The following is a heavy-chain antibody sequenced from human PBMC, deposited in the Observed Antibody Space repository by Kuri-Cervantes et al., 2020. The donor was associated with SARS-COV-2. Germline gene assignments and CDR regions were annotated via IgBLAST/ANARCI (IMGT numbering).Heavy chain of an antibody. V-gene: IGHV3-30*18. CDR3: AKDRVGVQDF. Sequence: GGSLRLSCAASGFNFSRTAMHWVRQAPGKGLEWVAVISHDGKNKKCIASGKGRFTISRDNSQNTLYLHMKSLRSEETAMYYCAKDRVGVQDFWGQGTLVTVSS. CDR2: ISHDGKNK. J-gene: IGHJ4*02. D-gene: IGHD2-21*01. CDR1: GFNFSRTA.